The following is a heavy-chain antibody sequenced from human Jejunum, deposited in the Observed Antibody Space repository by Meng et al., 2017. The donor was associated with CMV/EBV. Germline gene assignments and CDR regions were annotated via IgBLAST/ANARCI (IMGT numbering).Heavy chain of an antibody. Sequence: FNLSDHYMDWFRQAPGKGLEWVGRVRHKPDTYTKEYDESVKGRFIISRDDSKNSLYLQMSSLKIDDTAVYYCVRPRGAGGYAYYFDYWGQGTLVTVSS. CDR3: VRPRGAGGYAYYFDY. V-gene: IGHV3-72*01. J-gene: IGHJ4*02. CDR1: FNLSDHY. D-gene: IGHD2-8*02. CDR2: VRHKPDTYTK.